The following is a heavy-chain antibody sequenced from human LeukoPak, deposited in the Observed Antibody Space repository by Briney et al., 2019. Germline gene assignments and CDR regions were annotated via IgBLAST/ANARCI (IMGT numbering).Heavy chain of an antibody. CDR3: AKDGGLWVSAHWGDS. CDR2: ISSDGSST. Sequence: PGGSLRLSCAASGFTLNNYWMHWVRQAPGKGLVWVSRISSDGSSTSYADSVKGRFTISRDNAKNTLYLQMNSLRAEDTAVYYCAKDGGLWVSAHWGDSWGRGTLVTVSS. CDR1: GFTLNNYW. D-gene: IGHD7-27*01. J-gene: IGHJ4*02. V-gene: IGHV3-74*01.